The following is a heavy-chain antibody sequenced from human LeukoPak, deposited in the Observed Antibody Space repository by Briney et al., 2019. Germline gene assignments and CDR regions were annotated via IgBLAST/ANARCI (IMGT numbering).Heavy chain of an antibody. V-gene: IGHV3-30*03. Sequence: GSLRLSCAASGFTFSSFGMHWVRQAPGKGLEWVAVISYDGSNKYYADSVKGRFTISRDNSKNTLYLQMNSLRAEDTAVYYCAQTPYSSSWYDYYYYGMDVWGQGTTVTVS. CDR3: AQTPYSSSWYDYYYYGMDV. CDR1: GFTFSSFG. D-gene: IGHD6-13*01. CDR2: ISYDGSNK. J-gene: IGHJ6*02.